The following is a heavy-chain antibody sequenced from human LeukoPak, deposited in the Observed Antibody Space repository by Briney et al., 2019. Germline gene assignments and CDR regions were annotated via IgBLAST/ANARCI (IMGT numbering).Heavy chain of an antibody. Sequence: GGSLRLSCAGSGFTFSSYSMNWVRQAPGKGLEWVSSICNSSSYIHYADSVKGRFTVSRDNAQNSLYLQMSSLRVEDTAVYYCARDMGNILIVPAAKGMDVWGQGTTVTVSS. CDR1: GFTFSSYS. J-gene: IGHJ6*02. CDR2: ICNSSSYI. D-gene: IGHD2-2*01. CDR3: ARDMGNILIVPAAKGMDV. V-gene: IGHV3-21*01.